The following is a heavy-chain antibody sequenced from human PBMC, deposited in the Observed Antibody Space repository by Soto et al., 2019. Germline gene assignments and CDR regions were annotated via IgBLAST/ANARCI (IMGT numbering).Heavy chain of an antibody. Sequence: GGSLRLSCSASGFTFSSYAMHWVRQAPGKGLEYVSAISSNGGSTYYADSVKGRFTISRDNSKNTLYLQMSSLRAEDTAVYYCVKDPQRGYSYGPFDYWGQGTMVTVSS. CDR3: VKDPQRGYSYGPFDY. V-gene: IGHV3-64D*06. CDR1: GFTFSSYA. J-gene: IGHJ4*02. D-gene: IGHD5-18*01. CDR2: ISSNGGST.